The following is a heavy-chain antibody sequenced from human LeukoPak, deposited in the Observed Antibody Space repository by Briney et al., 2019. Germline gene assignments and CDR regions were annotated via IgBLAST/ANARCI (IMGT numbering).Heavy chain of an antibody. J-gene: IGHJ4*02. CDR3: ARGLRSITGTTGGPDY. CDR2: IYHSGST. CDR1: GGSISSGGYY. D-gene: IGHD1-20*01. V-gene: IGHV4-30-2*01. Sequence: SETLSLTCTVSGGSISSGGYYWSWIRQPPGKGLEWIGYIYHSGSTYYNPSLKSRVTISVDRSKNQFSLRLSSVTAADTAVYYCARGLRSITGTTGGPDYWGQGTLVTVSS.